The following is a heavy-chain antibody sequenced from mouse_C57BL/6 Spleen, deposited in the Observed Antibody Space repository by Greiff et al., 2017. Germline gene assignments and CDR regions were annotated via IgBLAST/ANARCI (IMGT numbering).Heavy chain of an antibody. CDR2: IYPGSGST. D-gene: IGHD6-1*01. CDR1: GYTFTSYW. Sequence: VQLQESGAELVKPGASVKMSCKASGYTFTSYWITWVKQRPGQGLEWIGDIYPGSGSTNYNEKFKSKATLTVDTSSSSAYMQLSSLTSEDSAVYYCASSLDYWGQGTTLTVSS. J-gene: IGHJ2*01. CDR3: ASSLDY. V-gene: IGHV1-55*01.